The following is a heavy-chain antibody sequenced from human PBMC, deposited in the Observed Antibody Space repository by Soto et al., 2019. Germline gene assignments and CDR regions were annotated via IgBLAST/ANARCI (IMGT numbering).Heavy chain of an antibody. CDR2: IFHNGDT. Sequence: SETLSLTCTVSGGSISSGDYYWSWVRQPPGKGLEWIAYIFHNGDTYYNPSLKSRVTISAETSKNQFSLKMTSVTAADTAVYYCVRDERKYCPGGTCCLMDVWGRGTTVTVSS. V-gene: IGHV4-30-4*01. CDR3: VRDERKYCPGGTCCLMDV. J-gene: IGHJ6*02. CDR1: GGSISSGDYY. D-gene: IGHD2-15*01.